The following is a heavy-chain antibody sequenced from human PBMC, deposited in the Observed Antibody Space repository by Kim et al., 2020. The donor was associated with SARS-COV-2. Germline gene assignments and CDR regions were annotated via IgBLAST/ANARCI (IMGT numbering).Heavy chain of an antibody. V-gene: IGHV3-43*01. Sequence: GGSLRLSCTASGFAFDDFTMHWVRQSPGKGLEWVSLISRDGGSPYYADSVKGRVTVSRDNSKNSLYLQMDSLTTDDTASYYCAKDRGGDRTDWFYGIDVWGQGNTVSVPS. CDR1: GFAFDDFT. CDR2: ISRDGGSP. J-gene: IGHJ6*02. CDR3: AKDRGGDRTDWFYGIDV. D-gene: IGHD5-18*01.